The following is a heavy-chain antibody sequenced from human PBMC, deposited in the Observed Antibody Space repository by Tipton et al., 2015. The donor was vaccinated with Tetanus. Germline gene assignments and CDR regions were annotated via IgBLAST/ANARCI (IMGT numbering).Heavy chain of an antibody. V-gene: IGHV1-2*02. CDR1: GYTFTGYY. Sequence: QLVQSGAEVKKPGASVKVSCTASGYTFTGYYMYWVRQAPGQGLEWMGWIDPNSGGTIYAQKFQGRITMTRDTSISTAYMELSSLRSDDTAVYYCARDRGDYIYSGMDVWGPGTTVTVS. CDR3: ARDRGDYIYSGMDV. D-gene: IGHD3-22*01. CDR2: IDPNSGGT. J-gene: IGHJ6*02.